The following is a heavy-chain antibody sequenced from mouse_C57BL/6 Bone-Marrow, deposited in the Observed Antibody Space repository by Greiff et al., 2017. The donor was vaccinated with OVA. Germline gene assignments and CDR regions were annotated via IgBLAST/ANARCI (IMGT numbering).Heavy chain of an antibody. D-gene: IGHD2-5*01. Sequence: VQLQQSGAELVRPGASVKLSCTASGFNIKDDYMHWVKQRPEQGLEWIGWIDPENGDTEYASKFQGKATITADTSTNTAYLQLSSLKSEDTDVYYCFYYSNYWRGQGTLVTVSA. CDR2: IDPENGDT. J-gene: IGHJ3*01. CDR1: GFNIKDDY. CDR3: FYYSNYW. V-gene: IGHV14-4*01.